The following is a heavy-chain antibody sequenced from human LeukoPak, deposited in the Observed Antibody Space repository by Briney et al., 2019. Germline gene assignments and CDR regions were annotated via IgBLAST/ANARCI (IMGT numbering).Heavy chain of an antibody. Sequence: SETLSLTCTVSGGSISSGGYYWSWIRQPPGKGLEWIGYIYYSGSTNYNPSLKSRVTISVDTSKNQFSLKLSSVTAADTAVYYCARDHLGGYSGIKNWGQGTLVTVSS. V-gene: IGHV4-61*08. D-gene: IGHD1-26*01. CDR3: ARDHLGGYSGIKN. CDR2: IYYSGST. CDR1: GGSISSGGYY. J-gene: IGHJ4*02.